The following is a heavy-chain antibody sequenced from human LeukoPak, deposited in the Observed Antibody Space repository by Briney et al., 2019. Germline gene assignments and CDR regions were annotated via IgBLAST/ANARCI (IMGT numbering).Heavy chain of an antibody. CDR1: GFTFSNYA. CDR3: AKWGDYDVLTGYYVPDY. Sequence: GGFLRLSCAASGFTFSNYAMSWVRQAPGKGLEWVSAILGSGGSTYYADSVKGRFTVSRDNSKSTLYLQMNSLRAEDTALYYCAKWGDYDVLTGYYVPDYWGQGTLVTVSS. D-gene: IGHD3-9*01. V-gene: IGHV3-23*01. J-gene: IGHJ4*02. CDR2: ILGSGGST.